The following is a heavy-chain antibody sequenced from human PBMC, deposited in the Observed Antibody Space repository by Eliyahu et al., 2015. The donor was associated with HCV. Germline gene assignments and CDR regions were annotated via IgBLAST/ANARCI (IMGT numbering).Heavy chain of an antibody. CDR2: ITHSRST. V-gene: IGHV4-34*02. CDR3: AVVPAAVGSFYNWFDP. J-gene: IGHJ5*02. Sequence: QVQQEPWGAGLLKPSETLSLSCTVHGGPFSAYSWSWIRQPPGRGLEWIGEITHSRSTNYNPSLKRRVTISMDTSKNQFSLKVNSVTAADTAVYYCAVVPAAVGSFYNWFDPWGQGTQV. D-gene: IGHD2-2*01. CDR1: GGPFSAYS.